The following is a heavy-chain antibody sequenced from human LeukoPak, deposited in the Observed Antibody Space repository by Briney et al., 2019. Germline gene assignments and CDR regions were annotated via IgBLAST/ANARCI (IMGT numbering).Heavy chain of an antibody. CDR1: GVSITSNNW. V-gene: IGHV4-4*02. J-gene: IGHJ5*02. D-gene: IGHD1-1*01. Sequence: SETLSLTCAVSGVSITSNNWWSWVRRPPGKGLDWIGEIYHGGTTNYNPSLKSRVTISLERSKNQFSLKLTSVTAADTAVYYCARGFHTDHTNYFDPWGQGTLVTVSP. CDR2: IYHGGTT. CDR3: ARGFHTDHTNYFDP.